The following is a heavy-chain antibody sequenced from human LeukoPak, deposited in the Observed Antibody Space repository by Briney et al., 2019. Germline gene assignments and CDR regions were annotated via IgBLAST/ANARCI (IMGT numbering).Heavy chain of an antibody. CDR2: IIPIFGTA. Sequence: ASVKASCKASGGTFSSYAISWVRQAPGQGLEWMGGIIPIFGTANYAQKFQGRVTITTDESTSTAYMELSSLRSEDTAVYYCARDYYDSSGIDYWGQGTLVTVSS. CDR1: GGTFSSYA. V-gene: IGHV1-69*05. CDR3: ARDYYDSSGIDY. D-gene: IGHD3-22*01. J-gene: IGHJ4*02.